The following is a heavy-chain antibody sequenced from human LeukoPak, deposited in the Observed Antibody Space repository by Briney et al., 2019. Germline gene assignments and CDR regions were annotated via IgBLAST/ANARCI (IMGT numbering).Heavy chain of an antibody. CDR1: GFTVSSNY. CDR2: ISGSGGST. J-gene: IGHJ3*02. V-gene: IGHV3-23*01. CDR3: AKVGGGYCSGGSCYSSGGAFDI. D-gene: IGHD2-15*01. Sequence: HTGGSLRLSCAASGFTVSSNYMSWVRQAPGKGLEWVSAISGSGGSTYYADSVKGRFTISRDNSKNTLYLQMNSLRAEDTAVYYCAKVGGGYCSGGSCYSSGGAFDIWGQGTMVTVSS.